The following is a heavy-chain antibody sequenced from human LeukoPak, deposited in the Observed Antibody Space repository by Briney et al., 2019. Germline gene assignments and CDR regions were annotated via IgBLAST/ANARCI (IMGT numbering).Heavy chain of an antibody. J-gene: IGHJ4*02. CDR1: GITFSSSE. V-gene: IGHV3-48*03. Sequence: GGSLRLSCAASGITFSSSEMNWVRQAPGKGLEWVSFISSSGIIYYGDFVKGRFTISRDNAKNSLYLQMNSLRAEDTAIYYCARGRFFDYWGQGTLVTGSS. CDR2: ISSSGII. CDR3: ARGRFFDY.